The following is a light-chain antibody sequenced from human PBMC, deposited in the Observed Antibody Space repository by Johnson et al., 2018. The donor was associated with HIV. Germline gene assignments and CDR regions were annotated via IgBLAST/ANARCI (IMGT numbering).Light chain of an antibody. V-gene: IGLV1-51*01. CDR1: SSNIGNNY. Sequence: VLTQPPSVSAAPGQKVTISCSGSSSNIGNNYVSWYQQLPGIAPKLLIYDNNKRPSGIPDRFSGSKSGTSATLGITGLQTGDEADYYCGTLDSSLSADFVFGTGT. CDR3: GTLDSSLSADFV. J-gene: IGLJ1*01. CDR2: DNN.